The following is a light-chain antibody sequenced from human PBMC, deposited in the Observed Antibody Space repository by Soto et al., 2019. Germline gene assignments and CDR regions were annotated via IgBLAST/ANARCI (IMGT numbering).Light chain of an antibody. CDR2: KAS. V-gene: IGKV1-5*03. Sequence: DIQMTQSPSTLSASVGDRVTITCRASQSVNWLAWYQQKPGKAPKLLIYKASSLEVGVPSRFSGSGSGTEFTLIISSLPPDDFATYYCKQYISYRSWTFGQGTKVEIK. CDR1: QSVNW. J-gene: IGKJ1*01. CDR3: KQYISYRSWT.